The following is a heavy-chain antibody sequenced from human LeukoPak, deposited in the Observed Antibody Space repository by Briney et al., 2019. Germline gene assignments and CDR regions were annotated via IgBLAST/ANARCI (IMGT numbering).Heavy chain of an antibody. Sequence: SETLSLTCAVYGGSFSGYYWSWIRQLPGKGLEWIGEINHSGSTNYNPSLKSRVTISVDTSKNQFSLKLSSVTAADTAVYYCARGLDYYDSSGHHPSWGQGTLVTVSS. CDR1: GGSFSGYY. CDR3: ARGLDYYDSSGHHPS. D-gene: IGHD3-22*01. J-gene: IGHJ4*02. CDR2: INHSGST. V-gene: IGHV4-34*01.